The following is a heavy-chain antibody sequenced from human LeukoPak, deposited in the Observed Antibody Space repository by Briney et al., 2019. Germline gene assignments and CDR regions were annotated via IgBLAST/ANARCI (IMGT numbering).Heavy chain of an antibody. CDR1: GGSISSYY. J-gene: IGHJ4*02. CDR2: IYYSGST. CDR3: ARAQGHYDILTGYFTTHFDY. D-gene: IGHD3-9*01. V-gene: IGHV4-59*01. Sequence: PSETLSLTCTVSGGSISSYYWSWIRQPPGKGLEWIGYIYYSGSTNYNPSLKSRVTISVDTSKNQFSLKLSSVTAADTAVYYCARAQGHYDILTGYFTTHFDYWGQGTLVSVSS.